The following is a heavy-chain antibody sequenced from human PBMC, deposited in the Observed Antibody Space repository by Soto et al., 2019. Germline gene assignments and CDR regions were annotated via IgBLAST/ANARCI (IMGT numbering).Heavy chain of an antibody. CDR1: GGSISTYY. J-gene: IGHJ6*03. CDR2: IYYSGNT. CDR3: ARGPDIVLMVYAIPEDYYYYYMDV. Sequence: SETLSLTCTVSGGSISTYYWSWLRQPPGKGLEWLGYIYYSGNTNYNPSLKSRATISVDTSKNQFSLKLSSVTAADTAVYYCARGPDIVLMVYAIPEDYYYYYMDVWGKGTTVTVSS. V-gene: IGHV4-59*01. D-gene: IGHD2-8*01.